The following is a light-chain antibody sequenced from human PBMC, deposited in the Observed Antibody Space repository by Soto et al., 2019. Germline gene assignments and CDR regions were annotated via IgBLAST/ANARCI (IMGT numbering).Light chain of an antibody. CDR1: QSVSNNY. CDR3: QQYGGSPRT. V-gene: IGKV3-20*01. J-gene: IGKJ1*01. Sequence: EIALTQSPGTLSLSPGERATLSCRASQSVSNNYLAWYQQKPGQAPRLLIYGASSRATDIPDRFSGSGSGTDFSLTISRLEPEDFAVYYCQQYGGSPRTFGQGTKVDIK. CDR2: GAS.